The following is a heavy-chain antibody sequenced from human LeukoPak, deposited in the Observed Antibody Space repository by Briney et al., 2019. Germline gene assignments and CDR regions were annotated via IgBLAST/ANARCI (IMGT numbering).Heavy chain of an antibody. Sequence: GGSLRLSCAASGFTFDDYAMHWVRQAPGKGLEWVSLISGDGGSTYYADSVKGRFTISRDNSKNSLYLHMNSLRTEDTALHYCAKDRLDSSGYYQDYWGQGTLVTVSS. CDR2: ISGDGGST. D-gene: IGHD3-22*01. CDR1: GFTFDDYA. CDR3: AKDRLDSSGYYQDY. J-gene: IGHJ4*02. V-gene: IGHV3-43*02.